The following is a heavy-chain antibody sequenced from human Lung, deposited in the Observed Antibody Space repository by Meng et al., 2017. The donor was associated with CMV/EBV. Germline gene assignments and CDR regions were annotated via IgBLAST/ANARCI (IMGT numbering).Heavy chain of an antibody. Sequence: SVKVSXKASGGTFSKDVISWVRQAPGQGLEWMGWIILIPGRPKHAQKFQDRVTITADRSTSTAFMELTSLASEDTAVYYCARSRGLSSTPSRPPTYGMDVWGQGTXVNVAS. CDR2: IILIPGRP. CDR3: ARSRGLSSTPSRPPTYGMDV. J-gene: IGHJ6*02. V-gene: IGHV1-69*10. CDR1: GGTFSKDV. D-gene: IGHD2-2*01.